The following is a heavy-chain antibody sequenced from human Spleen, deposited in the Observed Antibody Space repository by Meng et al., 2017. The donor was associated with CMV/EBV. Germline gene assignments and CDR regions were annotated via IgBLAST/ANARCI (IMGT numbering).Heavy chain of an antibody. CDR2: ISFDGSNK. Sequence: SEFTFSSYAMHWVRQAPGKGLEWVAVISFDGSNKYYADSVKGRFTISRDNSKDTLYLQMSSLRPEDTAVYYCAKDHGRKYGSGSYYYYWGQGTLVTVSS. D-gene: IGHD3-10*01. CDR1: EFTFSSYA. J-gene: IGHJ4*02. CDR3: AKDHGRKYGSGSYYYY. V-gene: IGHV3-30-3*02.